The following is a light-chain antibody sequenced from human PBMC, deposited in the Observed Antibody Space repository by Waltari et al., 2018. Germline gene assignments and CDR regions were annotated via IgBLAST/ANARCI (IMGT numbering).Light chain of an antibody. CDR3: HSRDTTSTRL. CDR2: GQN. CDR1: SLRRFY. J-gene: IGLJ2*01. Sequence: SSELTQDPAVSVALGQTVRITCQGDSLRRFYASWYQQRPGPAPILVLYGQNNRPSGIPYRFSGSTSGNTASLTITRAQAEDEGDYFCHSRDTTSTRLFGGGTRVTV. V-gene: IGLV3-19*01.